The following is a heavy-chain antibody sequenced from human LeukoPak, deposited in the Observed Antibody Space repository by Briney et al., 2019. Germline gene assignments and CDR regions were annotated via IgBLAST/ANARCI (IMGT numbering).Heavy chain of an antibody. V-gene: IGHV3-7*01. D-gene: IGHD5-24*01. Sequence: GGSPRLSCEASGFIFSSHWMSWVRQAPGKGLEWVANIKQDGSEKYYVDSVKGRFTISRDNAKNSLYLQMNSLRAEDTAVYYCARDRDGIGLDYWGQGTLVTVSS. CDR1: GFIFSSHW. CDR2: IKQDGSEK. J-gene: IGHJ4*02. CDR3: ARDRDGIGLDY.